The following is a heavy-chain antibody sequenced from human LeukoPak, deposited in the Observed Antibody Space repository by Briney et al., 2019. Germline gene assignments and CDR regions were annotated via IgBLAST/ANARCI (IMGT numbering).Heavy chain of an antibody. J-gene: IGHJ6*03. D-gene: IGHD7-27*01. CDR1: GFTFSSYS. V-gene: IGHV3-21*01. CDR2: ISSSSGFT. Sequence: PGGSLRLSCAASGFTFSSYSMSWVRQAPGKGLEWVSSISSSSGFTYYADSVKGRFTISRDNAKSSLYLQMNSLRAEDTAGYYCARESGAGGYFSYYNVDVWGKGTTVTVSS. CDR3: ARESGAGGYFSYYNVDV.